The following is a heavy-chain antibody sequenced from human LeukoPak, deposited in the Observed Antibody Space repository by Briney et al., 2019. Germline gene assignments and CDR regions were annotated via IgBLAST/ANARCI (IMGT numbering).Heavy chain of an antibody. D-gene: IGHD6-19*01. CDR3: AKDTGRGSGWPYYYYMDV. CDR2: IFWNSGNI. Sequence: PGRSLRLSCAASGFTFYDHAIHEVPQAPGEGLEWVSGIFWNSGNIGYADYVKGRFTISRDNAKNSLYLQMNSLRAEDTALYYCAKDTGRGSGWPYYYYMDVWGKGTTVIVSS. CDR1: GFTFYDHA. J-gene: IGHJ6*03. V-gene: IGHV3-9*01.